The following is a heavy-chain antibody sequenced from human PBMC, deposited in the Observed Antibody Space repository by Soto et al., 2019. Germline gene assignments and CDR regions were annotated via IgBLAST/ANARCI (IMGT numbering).Heavy chain of an antibody. V-gene: IGHV2-5*02. CDR2: IHWDDDK. CDR3: AHAGDYDLMSFDH. D-gene: IGHD4-17*01. J-gene: IGHJ4*02. Sequence: QITLKESGPPLVRPAQTLTLTCAFSGFSLTTTHMGVAWIRPPPGKALEWLALIHWDDDKRYSLSLKNRLAISKDTSRNRVVLTITNMTPEDTGIYFWAHAGDYDLMSFDHWGAGTLDTVSS. CDR1: GFSLTTTHMG.